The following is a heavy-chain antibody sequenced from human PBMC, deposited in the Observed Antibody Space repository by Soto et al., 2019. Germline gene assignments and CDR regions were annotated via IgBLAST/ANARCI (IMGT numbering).Heavy chain of an antibody. J-gene: IGHJ5*02. V-gene: IGHV6-1*01. Sequence: QVQLQQSGPGLVKPSQTLSLTCAISGDSVSSNSAAWNWIRQSPSRGLEWLGRKYNRSKWYNDYAVSVKRRITINSDTSKNQCSLQLNSVTPEDTAVYYCARAGSDSKPGYSGYICFDPWGQGTLVTVSS. CDR3: ARAGSDSKPGYSGYICFDP. CDR2: KYNRSKWYN. D-gene: IGHD5-12*01. CDR1: GDSVSSNSAA.